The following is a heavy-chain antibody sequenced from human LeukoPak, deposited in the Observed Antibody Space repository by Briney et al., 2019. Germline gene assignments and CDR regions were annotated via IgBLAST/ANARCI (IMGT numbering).Heavy chain of an antibody. J-gene: IGHJ4*02. V-gene: IGHV1-46*01. Sequence: ASVKVSCKASGYTFTTSYIHWVRQAPGQGLEWMGIINPTGGSTTYAQKFQGRVTMTRDTSTSTVFMEVNSLRFEDTAVYYCALYSSTWYWGQGTLVTVSS. CDR2: INPTGGST. D-gene: IGHD6-13*01. CDR3: ALYSSTWY. CDR1: GYTFTTSY.